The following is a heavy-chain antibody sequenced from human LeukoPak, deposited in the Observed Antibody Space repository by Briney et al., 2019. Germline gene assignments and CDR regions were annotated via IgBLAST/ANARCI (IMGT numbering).Heavy chain of an antibody. CDR2: ISYDGSNK. V-gene: IGHV3-30-3*01. J-gene: IGHJ5*02. CDR1: GFTFSSYA. CDR3: ARDVGGYSSSWYPPTGFDP. Sequence: GRSLRLSCAASGFTFSSYAMHWVRQAPGKGLEWVAVISYDGSNKYYVDSVKGRFTISRDNSKNTLYLQMNSLRAEDTAVYYCARDVGGYSSSWYPPTGFDPWGQGTLVTVSS. D-gene: IGHD6-13*01.